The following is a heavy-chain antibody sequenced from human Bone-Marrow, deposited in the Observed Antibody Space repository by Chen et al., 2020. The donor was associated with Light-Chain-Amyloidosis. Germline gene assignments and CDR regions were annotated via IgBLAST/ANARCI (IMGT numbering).Heavy chain of an antibody. J-gene: IGHJ6*02. V-gene: IGHV1-8*01. Sequence: QVQLVQSGAEVKKPGASVKVSCKASGYTFTSYDINWVRQATGQGLEWMGWMNPNSGNTGYAQKFQGRVTMTRNTSISTAYMELSGLRSEDTAVYYCARGRRSMGYCSSTSCNYDAYYYGMDVWGQGTTVTVSS. CDR3: ARGRRSMGYCSSTSCNYDAYYYGMDV. D-gene: IGHD2-2*01. CDR2: MNPNSGNT. CDR1: GYTFTSYD.